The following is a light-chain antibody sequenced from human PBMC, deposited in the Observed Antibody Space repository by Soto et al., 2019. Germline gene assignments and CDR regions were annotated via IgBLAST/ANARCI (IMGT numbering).Light chain of an antibody. J-gene: IGLJ3*02. CDR2: EAT. V-gene: IGLV2-23*01. CDR1: SSDLGTYNL. Sequence: QSALAQPASVSGSPGQSITISCTGTSSDLGTYNLVSWYQQHPGKAPKLTIYEATKRPSGVSDRFSGSKAGNTASLTISGLHAEDEAYYYCCSYAGGSTLVFGGGTKLTVL. CDR3: CSYAGGSTLV.